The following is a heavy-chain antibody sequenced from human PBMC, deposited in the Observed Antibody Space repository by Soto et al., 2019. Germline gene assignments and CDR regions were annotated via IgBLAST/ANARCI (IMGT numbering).Heavy chain of an antibody. CDR2: INHLGSI. J-gene: IGHJ6*03. D-gene: IGHD2-21*01. CDR3: ARGGISHWAYFYYMDV. Sequence: SEPLPLTCTVSGGSLSNYYWSWISQPPGMALEWIGEINHLGSINYNPSLKSRVTMSVDTSKNQFSLTLNSVTAADTATYYCARGGISHWAYFYYMDVWDRGTTVTVSS. V-gene: IGHV4-34*01. CDR1: GGSLSNYY.